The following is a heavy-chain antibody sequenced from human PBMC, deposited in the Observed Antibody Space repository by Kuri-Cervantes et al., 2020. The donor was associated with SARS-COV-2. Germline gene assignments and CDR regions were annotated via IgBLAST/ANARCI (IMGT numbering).Heavy chain of an antibody. CDR2: IWYDGSNK. J-gene: IGHJ4*02. CDR1: GFTFSSYG. D-gene: IGHD1-1*01. V-gene: IGHV3-33*01. Sequence: LSLTCAASGFTFSSYGMHWVRQAPGKGLEWVAVIWYDGSNKYYADSVKGRFTISRDNSKNTLYLQMNSLRAEDTAVYYCARGRSYNWNDGGGFYWGQGTLVTVSS. CDR3: ARGRSYNWNDGGGFY.